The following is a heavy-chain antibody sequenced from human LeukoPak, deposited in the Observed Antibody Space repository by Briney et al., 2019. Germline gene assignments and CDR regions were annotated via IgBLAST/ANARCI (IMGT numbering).Heavy chain of an antibody. CDR1: GFTFSSYG. D-gene: IGHD4-23*01. Sequence: GGSLRLSCAASGFTFSSYGMHWVRQAPGKGLEWASVIYSGGNTYHADSVKGRFSISRDNSKNTVYLQMNGLRVEDTAVYYCARLVTGTTVINSGWFDPWGRGTLVTVSS. CDR3: ARLVTGTTVINSGWFDP. V-gene: IGHV3-66*04. J-gene: IGHJ5*02. CDR2: IYSGGNT.